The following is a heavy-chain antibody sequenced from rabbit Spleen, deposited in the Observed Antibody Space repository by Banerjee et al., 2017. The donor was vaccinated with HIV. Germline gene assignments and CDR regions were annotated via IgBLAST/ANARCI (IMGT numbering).Heavy chain of an antibody. CDR2: IEVGSSGFS. Sequence: QQRLVESGGGLVKPGASLTLTCKASGFSFSNKAVMCWIRQAPGKGLEWIACIEVGSSGFSYFATWAKGRFTCSKTSSTTVTLQMTRLTAADTATYFCARDTSSSFSSYGMDLWGQGTLVTVS. V-gene: IGHV1S45*01. J-gene: IGHJ6*01. CDR1: GFSFSNKAV. D-gene: IGHD1-1*01. CDR3: ARDTSSSFSSYGMDL.